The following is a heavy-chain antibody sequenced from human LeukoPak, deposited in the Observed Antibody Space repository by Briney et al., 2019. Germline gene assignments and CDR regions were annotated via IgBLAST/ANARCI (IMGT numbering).Heavy chain of an antibody. V-gene: IGHV4-4*07. D-gene: IGHD1-26*01. CDR2: IYTSGST. Sequence: SETLSLTCTVSGGSISSYYWSWIRQPAGKGLEWIGRIYTSGSTNYNPSLKSRVTMSVDTSKNQFSLKLSSVTAADTAVYYCAGQALMIVGAHYIIYWGQGTLVTVSS. J-gene: IGHJ4*02. CDR3: AGQALMIVGAHYIIY. CDR1: GGSISSYY.